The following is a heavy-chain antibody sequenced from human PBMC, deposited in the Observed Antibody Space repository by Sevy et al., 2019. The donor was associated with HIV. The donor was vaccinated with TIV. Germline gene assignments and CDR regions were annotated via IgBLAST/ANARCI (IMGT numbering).Heavy chain of an antibody. CDR1: GFTFSSYD. V-gene: IGHV3-13*01. Sequence: GGSLRLSCAASGFTFSSYDMHWVRQVTGQGLEWVSGIGIAGDSYYPGSVKGRFTISRENARNSLDLQMNSLRAGDTAVYYCVRGNNLGELGHWFDPWGQGTLVTVSS. CDR2: IGIAGDS. J-gene: IGHJ5*02. D-gene: IGHD3-10*01. CDR3: VRGNNLGELGHWFDP.